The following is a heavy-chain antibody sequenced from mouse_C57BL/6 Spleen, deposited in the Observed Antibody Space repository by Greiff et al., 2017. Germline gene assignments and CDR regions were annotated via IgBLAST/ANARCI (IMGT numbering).Heavy chain of an antibody. V-gene: IGHV5-16*01. Sequence: EVKLMESEGGLVQPGSSMKLSCTASGFTFSDYDMAWVRQVPEKGLEWVANINYDGSSTYYLDSLKSRFIISRDNAKNILYLQMSSLKSEDTATYYCARELTTVVATDWYFDVWGTGTTVTVSS. CDR1: GFTFSDYD. J-gene: IGHJ1*03. CDR2: INYDGSST. CDR3: ARELTTVVATDWYFDV. D-gene: IGHD1-1*01.